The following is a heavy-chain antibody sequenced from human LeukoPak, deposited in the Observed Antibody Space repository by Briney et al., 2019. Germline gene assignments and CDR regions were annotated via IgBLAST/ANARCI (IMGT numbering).Heavy chain of an antibody. J-gene: IGHJ4*02. V-gene: IGHV1-69*13. CDR2: IIPIFGTA. CDR3: ARNSLLGYCSSTSCYTGLDY. Sequence: SVKVSCKASGGTFSSYAISWVRQAPGQGLEWMGGIIPIFGTANYAQKFQGRVTITADESTSTAYMELSSLRSEDTAVYYCARNSLLGYCSSTSCYTGLDYWGQGTLVTVSS. CDR1: GGTFSSYA. D-gene: IGHD2-2*02.